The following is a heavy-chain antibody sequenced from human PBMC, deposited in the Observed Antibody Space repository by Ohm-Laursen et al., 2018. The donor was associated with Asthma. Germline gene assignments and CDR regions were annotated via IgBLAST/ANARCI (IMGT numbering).Heavy chain of an antibody. V-gene: IGHV4-59*07. Sequence: SDTLSLTCAVSGGSLSGYSWSWVRQPPGRELEWIAYMDSSGGANYNPSLQSRVTLSIDTSKNQVSLRLSSVTAADTALYFCARLDWAQSMFDSWGQGTLVSVSS. CDR2: MDSSGGA. CDR1: GGSLSGYS. D-gene: IGHD3-9*01. CDR3: ARLDWAQSMFDS. J-gene: IGHJ4*02.